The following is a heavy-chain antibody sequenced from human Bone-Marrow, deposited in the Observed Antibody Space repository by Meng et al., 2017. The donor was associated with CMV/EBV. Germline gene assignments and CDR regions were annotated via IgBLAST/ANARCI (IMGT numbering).Heavy chain of an antibody. CDR3: ASSRSGSYYGMDV. Sequence: GGSLRLSCAASGFTFSSYAMSWVRQAPGKGLEWVSYISSSSSTIYYADSVKGRFTISRDNAKNSLYLQMNSLRAEDTAVYYCASSRSGSYYGMDVWGQGTTVTVSS. CDR1: GFTFSSYA. CDR2: ISSSSSTI. V-gene: IGHV3-48*04. J-gene: IGHJ6*02. D-gene: IGHD1-26*01.